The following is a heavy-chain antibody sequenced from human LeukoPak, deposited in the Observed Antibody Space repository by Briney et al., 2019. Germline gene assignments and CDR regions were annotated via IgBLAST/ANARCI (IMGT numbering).Heavy chain of an antibody. Sequence: SGALSLTCAVYGGSFSCYYWSWIRQPPGKGLEWIGEINHSGSTNYNPSLKSRVTISVDTSKNQFSLKLSSVTAADTAVYYCARTSGGYWGQGTLVTVSS. CDR3: ARTSGGY. V-gene: IGHV4-34*01. CDR1: GGSFSCYY. CDR2: INHSGST. J-gene: IGHJ4*02. D-gene: IGHD3-10*01.